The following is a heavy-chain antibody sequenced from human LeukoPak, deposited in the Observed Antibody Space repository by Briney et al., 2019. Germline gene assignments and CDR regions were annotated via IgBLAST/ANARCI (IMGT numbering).Heavy chain of an antibody. Sequence: RSGGSLRLSCAASGFTFSSYSMNWVRQAPGKGLEWVSSISSSSSYIYYADSVKGRFTISRDNAKNSLYLQMNSLRAEGTAVYYCARTVTMVRGVIISADAFDIWGQGTMVTVSS. D-gene: IGHD3-10*01. V-gene: IGHV3-21*01. CDR2: ISSSSSYI. J-gene: IGHJ3*02. CDR1: GFTFSSYS. CDR3: ARTVTMVRGVIISADAFDI.